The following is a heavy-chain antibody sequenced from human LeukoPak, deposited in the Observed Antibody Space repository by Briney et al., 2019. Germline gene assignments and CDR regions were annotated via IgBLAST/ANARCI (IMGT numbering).Heavy chain of an antibody. D-gene: IGHD2-15*01. J-gene: IGHJ6*04. CDR3: ARDPLRCSGGSCYSDYYYYGMDV. CDR1: GFTFSSYE. V-gene: IGHV3-48*03. Sequence: GGSLRLSCAASGFTFSSYEMNSVRQAPGKGLEWVSYISSSGSTIYYADSVKGRFTISRDNAMNSLYLQMNSLRAEDTAVYYCARDPLRCSGGSCYSDYYYYGMDVWGKGTTVTVSS. CDR2: ISSSGSTI.